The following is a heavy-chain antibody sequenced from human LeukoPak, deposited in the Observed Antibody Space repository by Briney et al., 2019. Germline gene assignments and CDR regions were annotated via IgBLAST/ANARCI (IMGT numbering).Heavy chain of an antibody. D-gene: IGHD1-26*01. V-gene: IGHV4-61*05. CDR2: IYYSGST. Sequence: SETLSLTCTVSGDSISTTTYYWGWIRQPPGKGLEWIGYIYYSGSTNYNPSLKSRVTISVDTSKNQFSLKLSSVTAADTAVYYCARLGWELLHAFDIWGQGTMVTVSS. J-gene: IGHJ3*02. CDR3: ARLGWELLHAFDI. CDR1: GDSISTTTYY.